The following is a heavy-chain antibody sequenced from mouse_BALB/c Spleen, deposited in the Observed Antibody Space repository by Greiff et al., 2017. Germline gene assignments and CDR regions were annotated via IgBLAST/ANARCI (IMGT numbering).Heavy chain of an antibody. CDR1: GYTFTSYW. D-gene: IGHD2-10*02. CDR3: ARPYGNYGPWFAY. CDR2: INPSNGRT. Sequence: VQLQQPGAELVKPGASVKLSCKASGYTFTSYWMHWVKQRPGQGLEWIGEINPSNGRTNYNEKFKSKATLTVDKSSSTAYMQLSSLTSEDSAVYYCARPYGNYGPWFAYWGQGTLVTVS. V-gene: IGHV1S81*02. J-gene: IGHJ3*01.